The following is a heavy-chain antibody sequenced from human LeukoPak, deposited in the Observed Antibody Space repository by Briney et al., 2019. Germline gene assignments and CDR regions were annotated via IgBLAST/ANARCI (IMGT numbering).Heavy chain of an antibody. CDR1: GFTFSSYS. J-gene: IGHJ3*02. Sequence: GGSLRLSCAASGFTFSSYSMNWVRQAPGKGLEWVSSISSSSYIYYADSVKGRFTISRDNAKNSLYLQMNSLRAEDTAVYYCARDKSSIGAFDIWGQGTMVTVSS. CDR3: ARDKSSIGAFDI. V-gene: IGHV3-21*01. CDR2: ISSSSYI. D-gene: IGHD3-3*02.